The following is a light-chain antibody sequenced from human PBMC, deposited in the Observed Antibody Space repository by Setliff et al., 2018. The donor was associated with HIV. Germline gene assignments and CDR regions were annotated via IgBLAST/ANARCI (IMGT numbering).Light chain of an antibody. CDR2: DVS. CDR1: SSDVGGYNY. CDR3: SSYTSSSSYV. V-gene: IGLV2-14*03. Sequence: QSALTQPASVSGSRGQSITISCTGTSSDVGGYNYVSWYQQHPGKAPKPMIYDVSNRPSGVSNRFSGSKSGNTASLTISGLQAEDEADYYCSSYTSSSSYVFGTGTKV. J-gene: IGLJ1*01.